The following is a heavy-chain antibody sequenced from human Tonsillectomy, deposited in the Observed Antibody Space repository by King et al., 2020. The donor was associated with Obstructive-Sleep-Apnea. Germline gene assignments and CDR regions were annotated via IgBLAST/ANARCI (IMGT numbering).Heavy chain of an antibody. Sequence: QLQESGPGLVKPSETLSLTCTVSGASISPYYWTWIRQPAGKGLEWIGRIYFRGSTDYNPSLKNRVTMSVDTSKNQFSLKLSSVTAADTAVYFCARENWTYDYWGQGTLVTVSS. CDR1: GASISPYY. D-gene: IGHD1-7*01. CDR2: IYFRGST. J-gene: IGHJ4*02. CDR3: ARENWTYDY. V-gene: IGHV4-4*07.